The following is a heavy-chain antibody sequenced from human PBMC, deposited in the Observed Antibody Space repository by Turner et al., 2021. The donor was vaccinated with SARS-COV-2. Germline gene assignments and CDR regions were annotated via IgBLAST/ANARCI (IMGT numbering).Heavy chain of an antibody. CDR2: FYKIGSI. D-gene: IGHD1-26*01. J-gene: IGHJ6*02. CDR3: ARHQGSASGYDHGMNV. V-gene: IGHV4-59*08. Sequence: QVPLQESGPGLVKPSETLSLPCTFSGGSISSKSWSWIRQSPGRGLEWIGYFYKIGSIDYNPTLRSRVTISVDTSKNQLSLNLISVTAADTAVYYCARHQGSASGYDHGMNVWGQGTAVIVSS. CDR1: GGSISSKS.